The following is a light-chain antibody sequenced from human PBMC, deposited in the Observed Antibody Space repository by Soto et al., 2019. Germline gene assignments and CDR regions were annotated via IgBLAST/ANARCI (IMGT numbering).Light chain of an antibody. Sequence: EMVMTQSPAILSVSPGESATLSCRASQSVSSSYLAWYQQKPGQAPRLLIYGASSRATGIPDRFSGSGSGTDFTLTISRLEPEDFAVYYCQQYGSSLRTFGQGTKVDIK. V-gene: IGKV3-20*01. J-gene: IGKJ1*01. CDR2: GAS. CDR1: QSVSSSY. CDR3: QQYGSSLRT.